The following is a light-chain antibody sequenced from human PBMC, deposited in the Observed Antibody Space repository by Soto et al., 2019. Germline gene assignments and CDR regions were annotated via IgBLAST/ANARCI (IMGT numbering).Light chain of an antibody. CDR2: KSS. Sequence: DIQMTQSPSTLSASVGDRVTISCRASQIISSWLACYQQKPGKAPKLLIYKSSSLESGVPSRFNGSGSGTEFTLTLSSLQPYDFSTYNCQQACTFGPGTKVDIK. J-gene: IGKJ3*01. CDR1: QIISSW. V-gene: IGKV1-5*03. CDR3: QQACT.